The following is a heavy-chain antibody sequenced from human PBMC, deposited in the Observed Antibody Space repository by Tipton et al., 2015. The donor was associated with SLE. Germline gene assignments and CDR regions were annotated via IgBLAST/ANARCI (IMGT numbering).Heavy chain of an antibody. CDR3: ARAGDGSFLFDY. Sequence: GLVKPSETLSLTCTVSGGSISSGGYYWSWIRQHPGKGLEWIGYIYYSGSTYYNPSLKSRVTISVDTSKNQFSLKLSSVTAADTAVYYCARAGDGSFLFDYWGQGTLVTVSP. CDR1: GGSISSGGYY. CDR2: IYYSGST. J-gene: IGHJ4*02. D-gene: IGHD1-26*01. V-gene: IGHV4-31*03.